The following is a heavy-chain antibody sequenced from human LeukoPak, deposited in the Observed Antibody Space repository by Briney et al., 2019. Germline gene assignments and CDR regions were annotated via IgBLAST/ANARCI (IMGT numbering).Heavy chain of an antibody. CDR2: MNPNSGNT. CDR1: GYTFTSYD. D-gene: IGHD3-10*01. J-gene: IGHJ6*02. CDR3: ARRAFGPYYYYGMDV. V-gene: IGHV1-8*01. Sequence: EASVKVSCKASGYTFTSYDINWVRQATGQGLEWMGWMNPNSGNTGYAQKFQGRVTMTRNTSISTAYMELSSLRSEDTAVYYCARRAFGPYYYYGMDVWGQGTTVTVSS.